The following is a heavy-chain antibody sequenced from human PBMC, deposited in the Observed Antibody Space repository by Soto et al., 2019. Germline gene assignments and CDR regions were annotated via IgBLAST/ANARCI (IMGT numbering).Heavy chain of an antibody. CDR3: ARGGLRFLEWFAYGMDV. CDR2: ISYDGSNK. J-gene: IGHJ6*02. CDR1: GFTFSSYA. D-gene: IGHD3-3*01. V-gene: IGHV3-30-3*01. Sequence: PGGSLRLSCAASGFTFSSYAMHWVRQAPGKGLEWVAIISYDGSNKYYADSVKGRFTISRDNSKNTLYLQMNSLRAEDTAVYYCARGGLRFLEWFAYGMDVRGQGTSVIVSS.